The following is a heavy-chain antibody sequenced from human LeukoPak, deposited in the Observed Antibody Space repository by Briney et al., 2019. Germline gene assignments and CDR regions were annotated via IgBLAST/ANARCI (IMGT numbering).Heavy chain of an antibody. J-gene: IGHJ4*02. V-gene: IGHV4-61*02. Sequence: TSETLSLTCTVSGGSISSGSYYWSWIRQPAGKGLEWIGRFYTNGNTDYNPSLKSRVTISVDTSKNQFSLKLSSVTAADTAVYYCARSPWSGYYRVFDYWGQGTLVTVSS. D-gene: IGHD3-3*01. CDR3: ARSPWSGYYRVFDY. CDR1: GGSISSGSYY. CDR2: FYTNGNT.